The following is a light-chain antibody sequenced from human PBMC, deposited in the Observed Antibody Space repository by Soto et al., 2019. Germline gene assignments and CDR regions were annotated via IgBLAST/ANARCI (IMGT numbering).Light chain of an antibody. J-gene: IGKJ5*01. CDR3: QQGHNWPLT. CDR1: QGLSGS. Sequence: DIQMTQSPCSVSASVGDRVTITCRATQGLSGSLAWYQQKPGKAPKLLISVTSRLQSGVPSRFSGSASGTDFTLTIDSLQPEDLATYYCQQGHNWPLTFGQGTRLEIK. CDR2: VTS. V-gene: IGKV1-12*01.